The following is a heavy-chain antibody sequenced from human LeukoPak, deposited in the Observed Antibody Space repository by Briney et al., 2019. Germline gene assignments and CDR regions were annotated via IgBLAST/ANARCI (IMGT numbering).Heavy chain of an antibody. J-gene: IGHJ3*02. CDR1: GYTFTSYD. CDR3: ARDQGRGAFDI. CDR2: MNPNSGNT. V-gene: IGHV1-8*01. Sequence: ASVKVSCKASGYTFTSYDINWVRQATGQGLEWMGWMNPNSGNTGYAQKFQGRVTMTRNTSISTAYMELNSLRAGDTAVYYCARDQGRGAFDIWGQGTMVTVSS.